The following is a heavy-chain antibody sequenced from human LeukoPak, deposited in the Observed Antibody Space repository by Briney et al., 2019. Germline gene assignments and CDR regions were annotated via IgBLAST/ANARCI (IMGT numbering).Heavy chain of an antibody. CDR2: IRSKAYGGTT. Sequence: PGRSLRLSGTASGSTFGDYAMGWVRQAPGKGREWVGFIRSKAYGGTTEYAASVKCRFTISRDDSKSIAYLQMNSLKTEDTAVYYCTRDLEWELRVLGYWGQGTLVTVSS. CDR1: GSTFGDYA. CDR3: TRDLEWELRVLGY. J-gene: IGHJ4*02. V-gene: IGHV3-49*04. D-gene: IGHD1-26*01.